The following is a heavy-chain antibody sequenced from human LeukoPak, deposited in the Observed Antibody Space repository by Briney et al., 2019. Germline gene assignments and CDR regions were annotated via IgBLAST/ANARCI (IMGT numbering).Heavy chain of an antibody. CDR1: GGAFSSYA. CDR2: IIPIFGTA. CDR3: ARDRVGDYGGPS. Sequence: SVKVSCKASGGAFSSYAISWVRQAPGQGLEWMGGIIPIFGTANYAQKFQGRVTVTADESTSTAYMELSSLRSEDTAVYYCARDRVGDYGGPSWGQGTLVTVSS. J-gene: IGHJ5*02. V-gene: IGHV1-69*13. D-gene: IGHD4-23*01.